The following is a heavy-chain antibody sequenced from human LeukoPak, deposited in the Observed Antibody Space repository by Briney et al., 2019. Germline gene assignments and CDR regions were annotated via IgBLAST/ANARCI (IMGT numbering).Heavy chain of an antibody. J-gene: IGHJ4*02. Sequence: GASVKVSCKASGGTFSSYAISWVRQAPGQGLEWMGGIIPIFGTANYAQKFQGRVTITADKSTSTAYMELSSLRAEDTAFYYCARGAYYNILTGYRARSLGLDYWGQGTLVTVSS. CDR2: IIPIFGTA. D-gene: IGHD3-9*01. CDR3: ARGAYYNILTGYRARSLGLDY. CDR1: GGTFSSYA. V-gene: IGHV1-69*06.